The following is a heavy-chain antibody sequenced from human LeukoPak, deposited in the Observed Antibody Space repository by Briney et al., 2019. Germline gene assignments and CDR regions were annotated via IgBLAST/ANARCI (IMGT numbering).Heavy chain of an antibody. CDR1: GGSISSDY. J-gene: IGHJ4*02. CDR3: ARDSGSGRTLDY. Sequence: KPAETLSLTCNVSGGSISSDYWSWIRQPPGKGLEWIGYISYSGTTNYNPSLKSRVSMSLDTSKNQFSLKLSSVTAADTAVYYCARDSGSGRTLDYWGQGTLVTVSS. D-gene: IGHD3-10*01. V-gene: IGHV4-59*01. CDR2: ISYSGTT.